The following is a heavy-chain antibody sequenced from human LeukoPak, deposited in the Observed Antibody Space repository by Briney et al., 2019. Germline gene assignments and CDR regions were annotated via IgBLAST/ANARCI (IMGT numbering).Heavy chain of an antibody. V-gene: IGHV3-9*01. Sequence: GRSLRLSCTTSGFNFDEYAMHWVRQPPGKGLEWVSGISSNSDDIGYADSVKGRLTISRDSAKKSLFLQMNSLRAEDTALYYCAKDRYCTSSSCPIDYWGQGTLVTVSS. D-gene: IGHD2-15*01. J-gene: IGHJ4*02. CDR3: AKDRYCTSSSCPIDY. CDR2: ISSNSDDI. CDR1: GFNFDEYA.